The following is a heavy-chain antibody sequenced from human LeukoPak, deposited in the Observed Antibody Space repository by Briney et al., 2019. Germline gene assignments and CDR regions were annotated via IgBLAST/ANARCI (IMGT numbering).Heavy chain of an antibody. V-gene: IGHV1-69*06. CDR3: ARGIAATGKGVDY. D-gene: IGHD6-13*01. CDR1: GGTFSSYA. CDR2: IIPIFGTA. J-gene: IGHJ4*02. Sequence: GASVKVSCKASGGTFSSYAISRVRQAPGQGLEWMGRIIPIFGTANYAQKFQGRVTITADKSTSTAYMELSSLRSEDTAVYYCARGIAATGKGVDYWGQGTLVTVSS.